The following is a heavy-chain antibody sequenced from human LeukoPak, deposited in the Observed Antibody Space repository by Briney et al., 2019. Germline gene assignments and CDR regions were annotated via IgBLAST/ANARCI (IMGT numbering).Heavy chain of an antibody. Sequence: PGGSLGLSCAASGFIFSSYWMHWVRRAPGKGLVWVSRINSDGSDTTYSDSVKGRFTISRENAKNTLYLQMNSVRAEDTGVYYCTRDMFGGDDFWGQGTLVTVSS. CDR3: TRDMFGGDDF. J-gene: IGHJ4*02. V-gene: IGHV3-74*03. D-gene: IGHD3-10*02. CDR2: INSDGSDT. CDR1: GFIFSSYW.